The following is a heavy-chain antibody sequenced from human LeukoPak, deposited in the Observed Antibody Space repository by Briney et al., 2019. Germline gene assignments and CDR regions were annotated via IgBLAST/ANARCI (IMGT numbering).Heavy chain of an antibody. J-gene: IGHJ6*03. CDR2: ISSSSSTM. Sequence: PGGSLRLSCAASGFTFSSYSMNWVRQAPGKGLEWVSYISSSSSTMYYADSVKGRFTISRDNAKNSLYLQMNSLRAEDTAVYYCAREDIVVVPAAIPHPYYYYMDVWGKGTTVTVSS. D-gene: IGHD2-2*01. CDR1: GFTFSSYS. V-gene: IGHV3-48*01. CDR3: AREDIVVVPAAIPHPYYYYMDV.